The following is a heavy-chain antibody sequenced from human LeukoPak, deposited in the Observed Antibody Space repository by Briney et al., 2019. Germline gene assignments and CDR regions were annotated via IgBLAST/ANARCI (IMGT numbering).Heavy chain of an antibody. CDR1: GFTFSSYG. CDR3: ATGAGQLGWYVGPDY. Sequence: GGSLRLSCAASGFTFSSYGMHWVRQAPGKGLEWVAVIWYDGSNKYYADSVKGRFTISRDNSKNTLYLQMNSLRAEDTAVYYRATGAGQLGWYVGPDYWGHATPVTVSS. CDR2: IWYDGSNK. D-gene: IGHD6-19*01. J-gene: IGHJ4*01. V-gene: IGHV3-33*01.